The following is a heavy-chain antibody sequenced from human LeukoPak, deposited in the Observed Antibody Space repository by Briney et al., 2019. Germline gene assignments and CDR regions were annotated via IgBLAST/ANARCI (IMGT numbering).Heavy chain of an antibody. CDR2: IIPILGIA. CDR3: ARVGCSGGSCYRNWFDP. J-gene: IGHJ5*02. CDR1: GGTFSSYA. Sequence: SVKVSCKASGGTFSSYAISWVRQAPGQGLEWMGRIIPILGIANYAQKFQGRVTITADKSTSTAYMELSSLRSEDTAVYYCARVGCSGGSCYRNWFDPWGQGTLVTVSS. V-gene: IGHV1-69*04. D-gene: IGHD2-15*01.